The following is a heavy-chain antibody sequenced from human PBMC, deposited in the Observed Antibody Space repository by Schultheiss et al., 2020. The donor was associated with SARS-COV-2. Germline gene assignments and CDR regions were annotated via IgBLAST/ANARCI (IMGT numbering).Heavy chain of an antibody. Sequence: GGSLRLSCAASGFTFDEYALHWVRQAPGKGLEWVAVISYDGSNKYYADSVKGRFTISRDNSKNTLYLQMNSLRAEDTAVYYCAKVGAAQLGTKRTRNDYWGQGTLVTVSS. CDR1: GFTFDEYA. CDR2: ISYDGSNK. D-gene: IGHD1-26*01. V-gene: IGHV3-30*18. CDR3: AKVGAAQLGTKRTRNDY. J-gene: IGHJ4*02.